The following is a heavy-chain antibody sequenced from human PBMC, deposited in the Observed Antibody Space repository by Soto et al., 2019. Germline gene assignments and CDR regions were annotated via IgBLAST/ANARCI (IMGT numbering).Heavy chain of an antibody. J-gene: IGHJ4*02. D-gene: IGHD1-1*01. Sequence: GGSLRLSCAASGFTFSSYAMSWVRQAPGKGLEWVSAISGSGGSTYYADSVKGRFTISRDNSKNTLYLQMNSLRAEDTAVYYCAKDRPEVGWYSEPQEEVPFDYWGQGTLVTVSS. CDR3: AKDRPEVGWYSEPQEEVPFDY. CDR2: ISGSGGST. V-gene: IGHV3-23*01. CDR1: GFTFSSYA.